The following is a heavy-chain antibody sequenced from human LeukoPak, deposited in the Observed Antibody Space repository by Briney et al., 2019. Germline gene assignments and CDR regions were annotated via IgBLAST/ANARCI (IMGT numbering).Heavy chain of an antibody. CDR3: ARDRYSSTPMDV. CDR2: ISSSGSTI. D-gene: IGHD6-13*01. V-gene: IGHV3-48*03. Sequence: GGSLRLSCAASGFTFSSYEMNWVRQAPGKGLEWVSYISSSGSTIYYADSVKGRFTISRDNAKNSLYLQMNSLRAEDTAVYYCARDRYSSTPMDVWGKGTTVTISS. J-gene: IGHJ6*04. CDR1: GFTFSSYE.